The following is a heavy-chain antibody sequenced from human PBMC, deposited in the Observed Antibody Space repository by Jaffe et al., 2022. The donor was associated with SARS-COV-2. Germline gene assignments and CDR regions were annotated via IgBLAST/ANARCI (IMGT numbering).Heavy chain of an antibody. V-gene: IGHV3-48*01. CDR3: ARLRSVGLPGVLSWGPKKVNYFYMDV. CDR1: GFTFRSFS. CDR2: ISDSSDII. J-gene: IGHJ6*03. D-gene: IGHD3-16*01. Sequence: EVQLVESGGGLVQPGGYLRLSCAASGFTFRSFSMNWVRQAPGKGLEWVSYISDSSDIIHYGDSVKGRFTISRDNAGNSLYLQMNSLRAEDSAVYFCARLRSVGLPGVLSWGPKKVNYFYMDVWGRGTTVIVSS.